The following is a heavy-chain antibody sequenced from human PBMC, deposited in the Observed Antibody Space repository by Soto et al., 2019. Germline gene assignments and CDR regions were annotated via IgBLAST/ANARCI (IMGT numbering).Heavy chain of an antibody. CDR3: AKDYDFWSGPYYMDV. J-gene: IGHJ6*03. D-gene: IGHD3-3*01. V-gene: IGHV3-23*01. Sequence: SGGSLRLSCAASGFTFSSYAMSWVRQAPGKGLEWVSAISGSGGSTYYADSVKGRFTISRDNSKNTLYLQMNSLRAEDTAVYYCAKDYDFWSGPYYMDVWGKGTTVTVSS. CDR2: ISGSGGST. CDR1: GFTFSSYA.